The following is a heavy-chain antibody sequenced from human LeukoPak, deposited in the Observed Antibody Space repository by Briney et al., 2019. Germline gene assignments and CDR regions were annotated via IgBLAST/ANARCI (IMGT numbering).Heavy chain of an antibody. J-gene: IGHJ6*03. CDR1: GGSFSGYY. CDR2: INHSGST. D-gene: IGHD3-10*01. Sequence: SETLSLTCAVYGGSFSGYYWSWIRQPPGKGLEWIGEINHSGSTNYNPSLKSRVTISVDTSKNQFSLKLSSVTAADTAVYYCARVYGSGSYYNFPYYYYMDVWGKGTTVTVSS. CDR3: ARVYGSGSYYNFPYYYYMDV. V-gene: IGHV4-34*01.